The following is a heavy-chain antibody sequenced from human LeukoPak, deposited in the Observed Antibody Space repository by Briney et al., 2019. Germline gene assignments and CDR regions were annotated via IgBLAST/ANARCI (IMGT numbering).Heavy chain of an antibody. J-gene: IGHJ4*02. D-gene: IGHD3-10*01. CDR1: GGSISSYY. Sequence: SETLSLTCTVSGGSISSYYWSWIRQPAGKGLEWIGRIYTSGSTNYNPSLKSRVTMSVDTSKNQFSLKLSSVTAADTAVYYCARDKANWMVRGVILGYWGQGTLVTVSS. V-gene: IGHV4-4*07. CDR2: IYTSGST. CDR3: ARDKANWMVRGVILGY.